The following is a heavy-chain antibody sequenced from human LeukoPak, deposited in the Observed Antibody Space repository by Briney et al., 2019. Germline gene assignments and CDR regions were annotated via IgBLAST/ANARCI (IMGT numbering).Heavy chain of an antibody. D-gene: IGHD2-8*01. V-gene: IGHV3-23*01. J-gene: IGHJ5*02. CDR3: AKDIVLMVYPNWFDP. Sequence: GGSLRLSCAASGFTFSSYAMSWVRQAPGKGLEWVSAISGSGVTTNYADSVKGRFTISRDNSKNTLYLQMNSLRAEDTAVYYCAKDIVLMVYPNWFDPWGQGTLVTVSS. CDR1: GFTFSSYA. CDR2: ISGSGVTT.